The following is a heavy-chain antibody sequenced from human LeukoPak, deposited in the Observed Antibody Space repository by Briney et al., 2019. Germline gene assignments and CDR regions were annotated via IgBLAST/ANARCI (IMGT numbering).Heavy chain of an antibody. CDR3: TRGGAAKAKNFDY. V-gene: IGHV1-46*01. D-gene: IGHD6-13*01. Sequence: ASVKVSCKTSGYTFTNYLIHWVRQAPGLGHEWMGIINPRRGSTRYAQKFQDRVVVTRDTSTSTVYMELSSLRSDDTAVYYCTRGGAAKAKNFDYGGQGPLVTVSS. CDR2: INPRRGST. J-gene: IGHJ4*02. CDR1: GYTFTNYL.